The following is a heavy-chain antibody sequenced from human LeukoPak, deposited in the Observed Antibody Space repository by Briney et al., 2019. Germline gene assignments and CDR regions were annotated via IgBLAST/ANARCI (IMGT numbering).Heavy chain of an antibody. Sequence: SETLSLTCTASGGSISPYYWSWIRQPPGKGLEWIGYIYYSGGTNYNPSLKSRVIISVDTSKNQFSLKLNSVTAADTAMYYCARHGGGGESYPRVFDYWGRGNLVTVSS. J-gene: IGHJ4*02. CDR2: IYYSGGT. CDR3: ARHGGGGESYPRVFDY. V-gene: IGHV4-59*08. CDR1: GGSISPYY. D-gene: IGHD1-26*01.